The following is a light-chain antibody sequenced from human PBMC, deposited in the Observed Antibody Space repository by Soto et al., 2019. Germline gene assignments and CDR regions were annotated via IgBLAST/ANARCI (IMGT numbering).Light chain of an antibody. CDR2: GAS. CDR1: QSVANR. Sequence: EVVMTPSPATLSVSPVERATLSCRASQSVANRLAWYQHTPGQAPRLLIYGASNRATGVPAKFSGSGSGTEFTLTITSLQSEDFVLDYCQQYSDWPRTFGQGTKVDIK. V-gene: IGKV3-15*01. J-gene: IGKJ1*01. CDR3: QQYSDWPRT.